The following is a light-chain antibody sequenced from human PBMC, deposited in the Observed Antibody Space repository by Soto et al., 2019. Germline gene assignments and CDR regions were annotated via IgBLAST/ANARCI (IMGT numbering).Light chain of an antibody. V-gene: IGLV2-14*01. CDR1: SSDVGGYNY. J-gene: IGLJ1*01. CDR2: EVS. CDR3: SSYTSSTTLDTYV. Sequence: QSVLTQPASVSGSPGQSITISCTGTSSDVGGYNYVSWYQQHPGKAPKLMIYEVSNRPSGVSNRFSGSKSGNTSSLTISGLQAEDEADYYCSSYTSSTTLDTYVFGTGTKVTLL.